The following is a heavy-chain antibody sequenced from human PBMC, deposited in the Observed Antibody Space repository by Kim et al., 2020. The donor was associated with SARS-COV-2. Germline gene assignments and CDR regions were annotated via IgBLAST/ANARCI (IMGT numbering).Heavy chain of an antibody. D-gene: IGHD3-9*01. V-gene: IGHV4-59*13. CDR1: GGSISSYY. CDR2: IYYSGST. J-gene: IGHJ5*02. CDR3: ARARVLRYFDWEKASGWFDP. Sequence: SETLSLTCTVSGGSISSYYWSWIRQPPGKGLEWIGYIYYSGSTNYNPSLKSRVTISVDTSKNQFSLKLSSVTAADTAVYYCARARVLRYFDWEKASGWFDPWGQGTLVTVSS.